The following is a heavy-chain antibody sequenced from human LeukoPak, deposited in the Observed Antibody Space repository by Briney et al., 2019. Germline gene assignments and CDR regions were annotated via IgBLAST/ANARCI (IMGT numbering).Heavy chain of an antibody. Sequence: SETLSLTCTVSGGSVISSSYYWGWIRQPPGEGLECIGSISYIGTNYTNPSLKRRVSISIDTSKNQFSVKLTSVTAADTAMYYCASLGTLRSWGQGTLVTVSS. J-gene: IGHJ5*02. D-gene: IGHD7-27*01. CDR3: ASLGTLRS. CDR2: ISYIGTN. V-gene: IGHV4-39*01. CDR1: GGSVISSSYY.